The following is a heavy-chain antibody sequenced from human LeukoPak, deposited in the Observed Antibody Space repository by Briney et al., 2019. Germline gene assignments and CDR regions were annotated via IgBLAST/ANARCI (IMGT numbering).Heavy chain of an antibody. D-gene: IGHD3-22*01. CDR3: AKDLSGLDPYYYGMDV. Sequence: GGSLRLSCAASGFTFSSYGMHWVRQAPGKGLEWVAVISYDGGNKYYADSVKGRFTISRDNSKNTLYLQMNSLRAEDTAVYYCAKDLSGLDPYYYGMDVWGQGTTVTVSS. CDR2: ISYDGGNK. V-gene: IGHV3-30*18. CDR1: GFTFSSYG. J-gene: IGHJ6*02.